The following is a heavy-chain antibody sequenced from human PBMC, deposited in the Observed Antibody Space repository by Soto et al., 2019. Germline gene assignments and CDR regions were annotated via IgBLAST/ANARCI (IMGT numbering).Heavy chain of an antibody. Sequence: TGGSLRLSCAASGFSVSDNFMTWVRQAPGKGLEWVSVIYSGGSTYYADTVKGRFTISRDNSKNTLYLHMDSLRAEDTAVYFCARVSVGGSYSRFDYWGQGTLVTVSS. V-gene: IGHV3-53*01. J-gene: IGHJ4*02. CDR3: ARVSVGGSYSRFDY. D-gene: IGHD1-26*01. CDR2: IYSGGST. CDR1: GFSVSDNF.